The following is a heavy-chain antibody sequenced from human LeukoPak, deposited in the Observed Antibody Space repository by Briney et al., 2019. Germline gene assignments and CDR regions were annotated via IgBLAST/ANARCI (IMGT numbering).Heavy chain of an antibody. CDR2: IYTSGST. Sequence: SETLSLTCTVSGGSISSYYWSWIRQPGGKALEWIGRIYTSGSTNYNPSLKSRVTMSVDTSKNQFSLKLSSVTAADTAVYYCARDRNSWYYNWFDPWGQGTLVTVSS. J-gene: IGHJ5*02. CDR3: ARDRNSWYYNWFDP. CDR1: GGSISSYY. V-gene: IGHV4-4*07. D-gene: IGHD6-13*01.